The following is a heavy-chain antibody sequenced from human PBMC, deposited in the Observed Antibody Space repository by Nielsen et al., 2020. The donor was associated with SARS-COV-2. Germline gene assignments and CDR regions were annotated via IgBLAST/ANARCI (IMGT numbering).Heavy chain of an antibody. CDR3: AKRVITFGGIVEGWFDY. Sequence: SVKVSCKASGYTFTSYGITWVRQAPGQGLEWLGWTGIYNGNTKYAQKLQGRVTMTTDTSTATAYMELRSLRSDDTAIYYCAKRVITFGGIVEGWFDYWGQGTLVTVSS. J-gene: IGHJ5*01. D-gene: IGHD3-16*02. CDR1: GYTFTSYG. V-gene: IGHV1-18*04. CDR2: TGIYNGNT.